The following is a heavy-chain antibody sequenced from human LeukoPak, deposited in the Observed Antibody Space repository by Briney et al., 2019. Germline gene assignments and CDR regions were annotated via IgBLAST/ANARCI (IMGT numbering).Heavy chain of an antibody. D-gene: IGHD6-6*01. J-gene: IGHJ4*02. CDR1: GGSISSYY. CDR2: IYYSGST. CDR3: ARESAELGRSFDY. Sequence: PSETLSLTCTVSGGSISSYYWSWIRQPPGKGLEWMGYIYYSGSTYYNPSLKSRVTISVDTSKNQFSLKLSSVTAADTAVYYCARESAELGRSFDYWGQGVLVTVSS. V-gene: IGHV4-59*12.